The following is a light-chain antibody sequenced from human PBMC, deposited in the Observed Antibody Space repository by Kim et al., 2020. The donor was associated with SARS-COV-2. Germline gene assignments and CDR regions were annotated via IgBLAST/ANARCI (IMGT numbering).Light chain of an antibody. Sequence: ACVGERVTITSQASQTISSYLNWYQQKPVKVPKLLIHTASSLQSGVPLRFSGSGSGTDFTLTISSLQPEDFATYYCQQSYTIPLTFGGGTKVDIK. V-gene: IGKV1-39*01. CDR3: QQSYTIPLT. CDR1: QTISSY. J-gene: IGKJ4*01. CDR2: TAS.